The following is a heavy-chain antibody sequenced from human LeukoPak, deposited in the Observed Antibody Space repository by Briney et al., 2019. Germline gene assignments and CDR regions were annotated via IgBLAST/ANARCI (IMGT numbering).Heavy chain of an antibody. Sequence: GGSLRLSCAASGFTFSSYAMNWVRQAPGKGLEWVSGISGGGATTNYADSLKGRFTVSRDNSRNTVYLQMNSLRAEDTAVYYCVRREGGYDFWSTNIYYYYYMDVWGKGTTVTVSS. V-gene: IGHV3-23*01. CDR3: VRREGGYDFWSTNIYYYYYMDV. D-gene: IGHD3-3*01. CDR2: ISGGGATT. CDR1: GFTFSSYA. J-gene: IGHJ6*03.